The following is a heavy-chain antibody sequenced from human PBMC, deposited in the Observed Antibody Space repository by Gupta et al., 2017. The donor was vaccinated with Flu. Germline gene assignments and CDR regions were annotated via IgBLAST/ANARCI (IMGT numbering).Heavy chain of an antibody. D-gene: IGHD2-8*01. CDR2: ISSSGSTI. V-gene: IGHV3-11*01. CDR1: GFTFSDYY. CDR3: ARDADIYCTNGVCYTYYYGMDV. Sequence: QVQLVESGGGLVKPGGSLRLSCAASGFTFSDYYMSWIRQAPGKGLEWVSYISSSGSTIYYADSVKGRFTISRDNAKNSLYLQMNSLRAEDTAVYYCARDADIYCTNGVCYTYYYGMDVWGQGTTVTVSS. J-gene: IGHJ6*02.